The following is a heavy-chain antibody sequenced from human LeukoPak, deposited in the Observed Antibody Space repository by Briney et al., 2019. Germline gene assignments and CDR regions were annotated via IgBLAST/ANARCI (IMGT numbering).Heavy chain of an antibody. Sequence: PGGSLRLSCAASGFTFDDYAMHWVRQAPGKGLEWVSGISWNSGSIGYADSVKGRFTISRDNSKNTLHLQMNSLRAEDTAAYYCAKFAQRYCSGGSCHPFDYWGQGTLVTVSS. V-gene: IGHV3-9*01. CDR2: ISWNSGSI. D-gene: IGHD2-15*01. CDR1: GFTFDDYA. CDR3: AKFAQRYCSGGSCHPFDY. J-gene: IGHJ4*02.